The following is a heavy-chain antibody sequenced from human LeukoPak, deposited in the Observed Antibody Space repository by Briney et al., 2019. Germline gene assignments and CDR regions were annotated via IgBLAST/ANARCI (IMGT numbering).Heavy chain of an antibody. CDR3: ARLTRGMIVVVMIGIDY. CDR2: IYHSGST. V-gene: IGHV4-38-2*01. D-gene: IGHD3-22*01. J-gene: IGHJ4*02. Sequence: KPSETLSLTCAVSGYSISSGYYWGWIRQPPGKGLEWIGSIYHSGSTYYNPSLKSRVTISVDTSKNQFSLKLSSVTAADTAVYYCARLTRGMIVVVMIGIDYWGQGTLVTVSS. CDR1: GYSISSGYY.